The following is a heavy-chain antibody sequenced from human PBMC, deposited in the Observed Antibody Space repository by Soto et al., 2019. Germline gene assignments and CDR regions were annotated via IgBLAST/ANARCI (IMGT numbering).Heavy chain of an antibody. Sequence: XSVKGSCNASGYPFTDSYIDWGRQAPGQRLEWMGWINPHSGDTHYAENFQGTITVTRDTSTSTAYMEMTGLRSDDTAVYYCARGRTINYYGMDVWGLGTTVTVSS. CDR2: INPHSGDT. CDR1: GYPFTDSY. J-gene: IGHJ6*02. V-gene: IGHV1-2*02. D-gene: IGHD5-12*01. CDR3: ARGRTINYYGMDV.